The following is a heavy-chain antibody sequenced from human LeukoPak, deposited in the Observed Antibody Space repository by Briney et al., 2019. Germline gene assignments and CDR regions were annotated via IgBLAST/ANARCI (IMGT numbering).Heavy chain of an antibody. CDR3: ARVVSVATIRTVFNYYYGMDV. D-gene: IGHD5-12*01. Sequence: GGSLRLSCAASGFTFSSYWMSWVRQAPGKGLEWVANIKQDGSEKYYVDSVKGRFTISRDNAKNSLYLQMNSLRAEDTAVYYCARVVSVATIRTVFNYYYGMDVWGQETTITVSS. J-gene: IGHJ6*02. CDR2: IKQDGSEK. CDR1: GFTFSSYW. V-gene: IGHV3-7*01.